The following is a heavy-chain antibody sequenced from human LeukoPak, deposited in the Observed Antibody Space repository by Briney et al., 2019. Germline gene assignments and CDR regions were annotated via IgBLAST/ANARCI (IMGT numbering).Heavy chain of an antibody. CDR3: AKVSLNWDFDY. V-gene: IGHV3-7*03. D-gene: IGHD2-8*02. J-gene: IGHJ4*02. CDR1: GFTFSSYW. CDR2: IKQDGSER. Sequence: QAGGSLRLSCAASGFTFSSYWMSWVRQAPGKGLEWVATIKQDGSERYYVDSVKGRFTISRDNAKNSLYLQMNSLRAEDTALYYCAKVSLNWDFDYWGQGTLVTVSS.